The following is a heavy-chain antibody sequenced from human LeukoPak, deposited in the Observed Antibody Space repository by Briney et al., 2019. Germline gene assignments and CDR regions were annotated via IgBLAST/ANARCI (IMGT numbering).Heavy chain of an antibody. D-gene: IGHD5-12*01. Sequence: PGGSLRLSCAASGFTFSHYAMRWVRQAPGKGLEWVSVLSGSGRNTYYADSVKGRFTISRDNSKNMLYLQMSSLRAEDAAVLFCAKDQRGNSDYGRGGWFDPWGQGTLVSVSS. CDR1: GFTFSHYA. CDR3: AKDQRGNSDYGRGGWFDP. CDR2: LSGSGRNT. J-gene: IGHJ5*02. V-gene: IGHV3-23*01.